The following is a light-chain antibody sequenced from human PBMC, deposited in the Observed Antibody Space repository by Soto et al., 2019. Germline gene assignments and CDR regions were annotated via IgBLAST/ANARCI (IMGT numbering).Light chain of an antibody. J-gene: IGKJ1*01. CDR3: HQYNNWWT. CDR2: GAS. CDR1: QSVSNN. V-gene: IGKV3-15*01. Sequence: MTQSPSTLSVSPGERATLSCRASQSVSNNLAWYQQKPGQAPRLLIYGASTRATGIPARFSGSGSGTEFTLTISSLQSEDFAVYYCHQYNNWWTFGQGTKVDIK.